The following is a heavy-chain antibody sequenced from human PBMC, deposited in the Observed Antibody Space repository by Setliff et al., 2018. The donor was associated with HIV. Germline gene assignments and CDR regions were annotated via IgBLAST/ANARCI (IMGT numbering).Heavy chain of an antibody. CDR1: GASISSGGYY. Sequence: PSETLSLTCTVSGASISSGGYYWNWIRQLPGKGLEWIGYILDSGSTYYNPSLRGRLSMSIDTSANQFSVKLTSVTAADTAIYFCTRRINFGSGYYKDHAFDLWGQGTMVTVSS. J-gene: IGHJ3*01. CDR2: ILDSGST. CDR3: TRRINFGSGYYKDHAFDL. V-gene: IGHV4-31*03. D-gene: IGHD3-3*01.